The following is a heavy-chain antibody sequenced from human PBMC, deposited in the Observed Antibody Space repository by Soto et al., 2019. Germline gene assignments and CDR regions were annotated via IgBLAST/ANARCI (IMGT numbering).Heavy chain of an antibody. Sequence: ASVKVSCKASGYTFTSYYMHWVRQAPGQGLEWMGIINPSGGSTSYAQKFQGRVTMTRDTSTSTVYMELSSLRSEDTAVYYCAREGGIMSRAFYGMDVWGQGTTVTVSS. V-gene: IGHV1-46*01. CDR2: INPSGGST. J-gene: IGHJ6*02. CDR3: AREGGIMSRAFYGMDV. CDR1: GYTFTSYY. D-gene: IGHD2-21*01.